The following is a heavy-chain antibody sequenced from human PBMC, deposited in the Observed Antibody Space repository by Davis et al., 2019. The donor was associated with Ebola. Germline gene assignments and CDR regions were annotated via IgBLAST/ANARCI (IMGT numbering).Heavy chain of an antibody. Sequence: AASVKVSCKASGGTFSSYTIDWVRQAPGQGLEWMGGIIPMFGTANYAQKFQGRVTITADESTSTAYMDLSSLRSEDTAVYYCATERLSSGSYYFGTGYYYGMDVWGKGTTVTVSS. J-gene: IGHJ6*04. CDR1: GGTFSSYT. D-gene: IGHD1-26*01. CDR3: ATERLSSGSYYFGTGYYYGMDV. CDR2: IIPMFGTA. V-gene: IGHV1-69*13.